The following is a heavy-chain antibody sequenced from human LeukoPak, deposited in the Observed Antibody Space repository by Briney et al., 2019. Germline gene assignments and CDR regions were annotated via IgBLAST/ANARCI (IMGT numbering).Heavy chain of an antibody. D-gene: IGHD3-3*01. CDR3: ARTYDFGIGPPGDAFDN. CDR2: ISYDGSNK. V-gene: IGHV3-30*03. Sequence: PGGSLRLSCAASGFTFSSYGMHWVRQAPGKGLEWVAVISYDGSNKYYADSVQGRFTISRDNAEDSVYLQMNSLRVEDTAVYYCARTYDFGIGPPGDAFDNWGQGTLVTVFS. CDR1: GFTFSSYG. J-gene: IGHJ3*02.